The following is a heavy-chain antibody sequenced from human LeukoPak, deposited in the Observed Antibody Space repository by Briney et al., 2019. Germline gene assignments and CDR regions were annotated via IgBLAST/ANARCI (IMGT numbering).Heavy chain of an antibody. CDR3: ARGGCSGGSCPYPYYFDY. CDR2: IYTSGST. CDR1: GGSISSGSYY. V-gene: IGHV4-61*02. J-gene: IGHJ4*02. Sequence: KASQTLSLTCTVSGGSISSGSYYWSWIRQPAGKGPEWIGRIYTSGSTNYNPSLKSRVTISVDTSKNQFSLKLCSVTAADTAVYYCARGGCSGGSCPYPYYFDYWGQGTLVTVSS. D-gene: IGHD2-15*01.